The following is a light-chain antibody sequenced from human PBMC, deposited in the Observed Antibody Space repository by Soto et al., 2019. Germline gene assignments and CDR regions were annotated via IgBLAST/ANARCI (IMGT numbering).Light chain of an antibody. V-gene: IGKV3-20*01. CDR2: GAS. CDR1: QSVSSSY. J-gene: IGKJ4*01. CDR3: QQYDGSLGLT. Sequence: EIVLTQSPGTLSLSPGDRAALSCRASQSVSSSYLAWYQQKPGQAPRLLIYGASTRATGIPDRFSGSGSGTDFTLTSSRLEPADFAVYYCQQYDGSLGLTFGGGTKVAIK.